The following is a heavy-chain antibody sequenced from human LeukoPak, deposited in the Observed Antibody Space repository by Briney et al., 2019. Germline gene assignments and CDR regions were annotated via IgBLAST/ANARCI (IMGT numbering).Heavy chain of an antibody. D-gene: IGHD6-19*01. CDR3: ARDVATTGWYTFDY. CDR1: GDIVSSINGA. Sequence: SQTLSLTCAISGDIVSSINGAWNWARQSPSRGLEWLGRTYYRSKWYSDYAVPIQGRMSINPDTSKNQFTLHLFSVTPDDTAVYYCARDVATTGWYTFDYWGQGTRVTVSS. CDR2: TYYRSKWYS. J-gene: IGHJ4*02. V-gene: IGHV6-1*01.